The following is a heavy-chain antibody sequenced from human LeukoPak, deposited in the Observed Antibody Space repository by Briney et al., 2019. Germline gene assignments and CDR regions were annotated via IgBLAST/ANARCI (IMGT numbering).Heavy chain of an antibody. Sequence: PGGSLRLSCAASGFTFSSYWMHWVRQAPGKGLVWGSRIYTDGSGTNYADSVKGRFTISRDNAKDPLYLQMNSLLSEDTAVYYCAGVKAGASGRQFDYWGQGTLVTVSS. J-gene: IGHJ4*02. CDR2: IYTDGSGT. V-gene: IGHV3-74*01. D-gene: IGHD1-1*01. CDR1: GFTFSSYW. CDR3: AGVKAGASGRQFDY.